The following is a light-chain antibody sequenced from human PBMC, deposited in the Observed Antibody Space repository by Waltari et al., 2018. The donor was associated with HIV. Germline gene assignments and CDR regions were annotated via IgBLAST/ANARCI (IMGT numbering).Light chain of an antibody. CDR1: SSDVGNYNY. V-gene: IGLV2-14*03. J-gene: IGLJ2*01. CDR2: DVT. Sequence: QSALTQPASVSGSPGQSITVSCTGTSSDVGNYNYVSWYQQHPGKAPKLMIYDVTDRPSGVSNRFSGSKSGNTASLTISGLQPEDEADYYCSSYTGSGSLVFGGGTKLTVL. CDR3: SSYTGSGSLV.